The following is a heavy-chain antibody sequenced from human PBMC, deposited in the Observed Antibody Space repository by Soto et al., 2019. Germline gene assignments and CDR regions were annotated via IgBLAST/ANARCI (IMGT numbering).Heavy chain of an antibody. V-gene: IGHV4-59*01. CDR3: AREIFTMIGGVIKTAWFDP. CDR1: GGSITSYY. J-gene: IGHJ5*02. D-gene: IGHD3-16*02. Sequence: QVQLQESGPGLVKPSETLSLTCSVSGGSITSYYWNWIRQAPGKELEWIGYISNTGTSYYNPSLRSRVTISADTSKNQFSLKMTSVTAADSAVYFCAREIFTMIGGVIKTAWFDPWGPGILVTVSS. CDR2: ISNTGTS.